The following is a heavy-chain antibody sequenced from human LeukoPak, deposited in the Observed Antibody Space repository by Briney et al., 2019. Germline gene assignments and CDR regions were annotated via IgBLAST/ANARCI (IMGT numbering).Heavy chain of an antibody. V-gene: IGHV1-3*01. Sequence: GASVKVSCKASGYTFTSYAMHWVRQAPGQRLEWMGWINAGNGNTKYSQKFQGRVTMTEDTSTDTAYMELSSLRSEDTAVYYRAAGPLYYSGGSCYSFDYWGQGTLVTGSS. CDR2: INAGNGNT. CDR1: GYTFTSYA. D-gene: IGHD2-15*01. CDR3: AAGPLYYSGGSCYSFDY. J-gene: IGHJ4*02.